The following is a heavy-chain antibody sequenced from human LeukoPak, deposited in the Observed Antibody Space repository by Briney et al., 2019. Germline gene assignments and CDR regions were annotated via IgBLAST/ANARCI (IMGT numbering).Heavy chain of an antibody. D-gene: IGHD2-21*01. V-gene: IGHV3-53*01. CDR3: ARETLGCGGDCLDY. J-gene: IGHJ4*02. CDR1: GFTVSDYY. Sequence: GGSLRLSCVASGFTVSDYYMSWVRQAPGKGLEWVSLLYTDDTTIYADSVEGRFTISRDDSKNTIYLHMTTLRGEDTAVYYCARETLGCGGDCLDYWGRGTRVIVSS. CDR2: LYTDDTT.